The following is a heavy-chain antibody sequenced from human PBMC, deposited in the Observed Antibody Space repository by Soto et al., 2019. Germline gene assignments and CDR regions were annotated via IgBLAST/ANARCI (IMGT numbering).Heavy chain of an antibody. J-gene: IGHJ6*02. CDR2: ISGSGGST. CDR3: AKAPSYDSSGYHWGWEVRYYYYGMEV. D-gene: IGHD3-22*01. V-gene: IGHV3-23*01. Sequence: GGSLRLSCAASGFTFSSYAMSWVRQAPGKGLEWVSAISGSGGSTYYADSVKGRFTISRDNSKNTLYLQMNSLRAEDTAVYYCAKAPSYDSSGYHWGWEVRYYYYGMEVWGQGTTVTVSS. CDR1: GFTFSSYA.